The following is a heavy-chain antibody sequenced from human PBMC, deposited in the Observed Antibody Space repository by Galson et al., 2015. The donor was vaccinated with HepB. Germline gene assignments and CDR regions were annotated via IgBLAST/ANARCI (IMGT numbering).Heavy chain of an antibody. J-gene: IGHJ4*02. Sequence: QSGAEVKKPGESLRISCRGSGYSFTSYWISWVRQMPGKGLEWMGRIDPSDSYTNYSPSFQGHVTISADKSISTAYLQWSSLKASDTAMYYCARHEVYYDSSGSRGNYFDYWGQGTLVTVSS. D-gene: IGHD3-22*01. CDR1: GYSFTSYW. CDR3: ARHEVYYDSSGSRGNYFDY. V-gene: IGHV5-10-1*01. CDR2: IDPSDSYT.